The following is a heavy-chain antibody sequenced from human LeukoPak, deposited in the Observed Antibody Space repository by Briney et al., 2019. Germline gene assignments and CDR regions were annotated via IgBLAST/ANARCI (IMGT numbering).Heavy chain of an antibody. J-gene: IGHJ4*02. D-gene: IGHD3-22*01. Sequence: PGGSLRLSCAASGVTFSSYWMNWVRQAPGKGLEWVANINQDGSDKYYVDSVKGRFTISRDNAKNSLYLQMNSLRAEDTAVYYCARVGYDSSGYIDYWGQGTLVTVSS. CDR2: INQDGSDK. CDR3: ARVGYDSSGYIDY. V-gene: IGHV3-7*01. CDR1: GVTFSSYW.